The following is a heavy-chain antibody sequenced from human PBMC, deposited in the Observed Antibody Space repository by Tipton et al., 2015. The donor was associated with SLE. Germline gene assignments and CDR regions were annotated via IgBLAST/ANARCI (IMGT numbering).Heavy chain of an antibody. V-gene: IGHV5-51*01. Sequence: QSGPEVKKPGASVKVSCKASGYTFTSYWIGWVRQMPGKGLEWMGIIYPGGSDTRYSPSFQGQVTISADKSISTAYLQWSSLKASDTAMYYCAKGGGYTYGTFDYWGQGTLVTVSS. CDR3: AKGGGYTYGTFDY. CDR2: IYPGGSDT. D-gene: IGHD5-18*01. CDR1: GYTFTSYW. J-gene: IGHJ4*02.